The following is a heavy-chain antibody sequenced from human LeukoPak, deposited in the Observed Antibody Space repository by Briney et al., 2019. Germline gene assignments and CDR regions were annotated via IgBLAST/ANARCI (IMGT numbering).Heavy chain of an antibody. CDR3: TRMGYCSSTSCYLPKYYYYKDV. V-gene: IGHV4-61*02. J-gene: IGHJ6*03. D-gene: IGHD2-2*01. CDR1: GGSISSGSYY. CDR2: IYTSGST. Sequence: SETLSLTCTVSGGSISSGSYYWRWIRQPAGKGLEWIGRIYTSGSTNYNPSLKSRVTISVDTSKNQFSLKLSSVTAAVTAVYYCTRMGYCSSTSCYLPKYYYYKDVCGKGTTATVTS.